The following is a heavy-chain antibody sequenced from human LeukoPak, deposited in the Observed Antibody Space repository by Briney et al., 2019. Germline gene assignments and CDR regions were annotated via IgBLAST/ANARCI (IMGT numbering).Heavy chain of an antibody. CDR1: GYSFTSYW. CDR3: ARHFHHSYMDV. Sequence: GGSLRLSCKGSGYSFTSYWIGWVRQMPGKGLAWMGIIYPGDSDTRYSPSFQGQVTISADKSISTAYLQWSSLKASDTAIYYCARHFHHSYMDVWGKGTTVTVSS. V-gene: IGHV5-51*01. CDR2: IYPGDSDT. J-gene: IGHJ6*03.